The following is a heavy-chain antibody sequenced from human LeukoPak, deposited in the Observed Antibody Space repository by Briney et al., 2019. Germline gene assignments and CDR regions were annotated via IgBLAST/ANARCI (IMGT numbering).Heavy chain of an antibody. CDR1: GFTFDDYA. CDR3: AKAGYSYGYLDY. D-gene: IGHD5-18*01. V-gene: IGHV3-9*01. Sequence: GRSLRLSCAASGFTFDDYAMHWVRQAPGKGLEWVSRISWNSGNIGYADSVKGRFTISRDNVKNSLYLQMNSLRAEDTALYYCAKAGYSYGYLDYWGQGTLVTVSS. J-gene: IGHJ4*02. CDR2: ISWNSGNI.